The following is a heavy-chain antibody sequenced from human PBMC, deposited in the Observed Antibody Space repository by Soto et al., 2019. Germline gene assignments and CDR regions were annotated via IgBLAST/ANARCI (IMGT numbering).Heavy chain of an antibody. V-gene: IGHV4-4*02. Sequence: SETLSLTCAVSGGSISSSNWWSWIRQPPGKGLEWIGEIYHSGSTNYNPSLKSRVTISVDKSKNQFSLKLSSVTAADTAVYYCARGPRMDWNYGELDYWGQETLVTVSS. J-gene: IGHJ4*02. CDR3: ARGPRMDWNYGELDY. D-gene: IGHD1-7*01. CDR2: IYHSGST. CDR1: GGSISSSNW.